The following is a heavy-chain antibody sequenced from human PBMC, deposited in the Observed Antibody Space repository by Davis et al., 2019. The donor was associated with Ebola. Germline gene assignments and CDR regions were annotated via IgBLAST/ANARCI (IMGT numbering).Heavy chain of an antibody. D-gene: IGHD2-8*02. CDR3: ARGRGLLVGYYGMDV. V-gene: IGHV3-21*01. CDR2: ISSSSSYI. Sequence: AGSLRLSCAASGFTFSSYSMNCVRQAPGKGLEWVSSISSSSSYIYYADSVKGRFTISRDNSKNTLYLQMNSLSAEDTAVYYCARGRGLLVGYYGMDVWGQGTTVTVSS. CDR1: GFTFSSYS. J-gene: IGHJ6*02.